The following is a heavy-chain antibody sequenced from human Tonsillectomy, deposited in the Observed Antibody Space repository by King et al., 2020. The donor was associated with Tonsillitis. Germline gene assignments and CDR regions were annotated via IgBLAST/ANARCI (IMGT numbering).Heavy chain of an antibody. Sequence: VQLVESGGGLVQPGGSLRLSCAASGFTFSSYEMNWVRQAPGKGLEWVSYISSSGSTIYYADSVKGRFTISRDNAKNSLYLQMNSLRAEDTAVYYCASTPRTAGYYYYYMDVWGKGTTVTVSS. V-gene: IGHV3-48*03. CDR1: GFTFSSYE. CDR3: ASTPRTAGYYYYYMDV. J-gene: IGHJ6*03. CDR2: ISSSGSTI. D-gene: IGHD6-25*01.